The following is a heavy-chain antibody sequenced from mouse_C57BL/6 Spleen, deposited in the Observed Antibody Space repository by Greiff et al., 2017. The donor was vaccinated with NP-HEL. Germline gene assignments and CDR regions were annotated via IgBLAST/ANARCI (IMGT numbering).Heavy chain of an antibody. Sequence: VQVVESGPGLVAPSQSLSITCTVSGFSLTSYAISWVRQPPGKGLEWLGVIWTGGGTNYNSALKSRLTISKDNSKSQVFLKMNSLQTDDTARYYCARNLEYYGSSPWFAYWGQGTLVTVSA. V-gene: IGHV2-9-1*01. CDR3: ARNLEYYGSSPWFAY. CDR1: GFSLTSYA. D-gene: IGHD1-1*01. J-gene: IGHJ3*01. CDR2: IWTGGGT.